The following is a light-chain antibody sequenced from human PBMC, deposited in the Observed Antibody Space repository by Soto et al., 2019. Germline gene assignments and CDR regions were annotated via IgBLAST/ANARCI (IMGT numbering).Light chain of an antibody. CDR2: AAS. CDR3: QQSYNFPWT. V-gene: IGKV1-39*01. CDR1: QNINTY. J-gene: IGKJ1*01. Sequence: DIQMTQSPFSLSASVGDRVTISCRASQNINTYLTWYQQKPGKAPNLLIYAASSLQSGVPARFSGSGSGTDFTLTITSLQPEDSATYHCQQSYNFPWTFGQGTKVNIE.